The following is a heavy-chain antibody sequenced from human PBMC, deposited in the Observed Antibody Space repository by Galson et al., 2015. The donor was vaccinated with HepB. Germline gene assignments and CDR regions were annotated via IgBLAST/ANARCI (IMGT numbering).Heavy chain of an antibody. CDR2: IYYSGST. CDR1: GDSISSSSFH. CDR3: ARHSGLQLDTSGDNWFDP. J-gene: IGHJ5*02. V-gene: IGHV4-39*01. D-gene: IGHD3-22*01. Sequence: LTCTVSGDSISSSSFHWGWIRQPPGKGLEWIGSIYYSGSTYYNPSLKSRVTISVDTSKNQFSLRLNSVTAADTAVYFCARHSGLQLDTSGDNWFDPWGQGTLVTVSS.